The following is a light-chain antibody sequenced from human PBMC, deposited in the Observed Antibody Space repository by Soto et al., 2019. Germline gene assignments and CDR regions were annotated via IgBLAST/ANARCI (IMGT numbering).Light chain of an antibody. CDR1: QSVSSYS. V-gene: IGKV3-20*01. CDR3: HYGNSPPWT. J-gene: IGKJ1*01. CDR2: GAS. Sequence: EIVLTQSPGTLSLSPGERATLSCRASQSVSSYSLAWYQQKPGQAPRLLIGGASSRATGIPDWFSGSGSGTDFTLTITRLEPEDFAVYYCHYGNSPPWTFGQGTKVEIK.